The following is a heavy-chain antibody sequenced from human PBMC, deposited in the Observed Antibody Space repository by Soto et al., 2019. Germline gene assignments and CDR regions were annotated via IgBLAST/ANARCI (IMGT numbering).Heavy chain of an antibody. CDR2: IYYTGNT. Sequence: QVQLQESGPGLVKPSETLSLTCTVSGGSISNHYWSWIRQPPGKGLERIGYIYYTGNTDYNPSLKRRLTISVDTSKTQFSLKLNSVTAADTAVYFCARGGRSLDCWGQGTLVTVSS. CDR3: ARGGRSLDC. D-gene: IGHD6-25*01. CDR1: GGSISNHY. V-gene: IGHV4-59*11. J-gene: IGHJ4*02.